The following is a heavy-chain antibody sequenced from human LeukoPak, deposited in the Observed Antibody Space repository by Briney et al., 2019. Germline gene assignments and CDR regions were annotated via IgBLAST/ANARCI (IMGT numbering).Heavy chain of an antibody. J-gene: IGHJ4*02. CDR3: ARGGVVVVPAACDY. Sequence: SVKVSCKASGGTFSSYAISWVRQAPGQGLEWMGWISAYNGNTNYAQKLQGRVTMTTDTSTSTAYMELRSLRSDDTAVYYCARGGVVVVPAACDYWGQGTLVTVSS. CDR2: ISAYNGNT. D-gene: IGHD2-2*01. CDR1: GGTFSSYA. V-gene: IGHV1-18*01.